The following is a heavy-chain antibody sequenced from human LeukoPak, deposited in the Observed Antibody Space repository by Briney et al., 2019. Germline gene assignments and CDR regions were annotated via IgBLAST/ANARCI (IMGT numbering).Heavy chain of an antibody. CDR1: GFTFSSYA. Sequence: GGSLRLSCAASGFTFSSYAMSWVRQAPGKGLEWVSAISGSGGSTYYTDSVKGRFTISRDNSKNTLYLQMNSLRAEATAVYYCAKGDVLATEFDYWGQGTLVTVSS. V-gene: IGHV3-23*01. J-gene: IGHJ4*02. CDR3: AKGDVLATEFDY. CDR2: ISGSGGST. D-gene: IGHD5-24*01.